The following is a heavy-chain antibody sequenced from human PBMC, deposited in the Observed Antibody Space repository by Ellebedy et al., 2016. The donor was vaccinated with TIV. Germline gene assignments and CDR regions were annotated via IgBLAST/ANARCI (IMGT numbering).Heavy chain of an antibody. CDR3: VKDMTTVTPGG. D-gene: IGHD4-17*01. Sequence: GESLKISCSASGFTFSNYAMHWVRQAPGKGLEYVSAMSNNGGITYYADSVKGRFTISRDNSKNTLYLQMSSLRAEDAAVYYCVKDMTTVTPGGWGQGTLVTVSS. CDR2: MSNNGGIT. V-gene: IGHV3-64D*06. J-gene: IGHJ4*02. CDR1: GFTFSNYA.